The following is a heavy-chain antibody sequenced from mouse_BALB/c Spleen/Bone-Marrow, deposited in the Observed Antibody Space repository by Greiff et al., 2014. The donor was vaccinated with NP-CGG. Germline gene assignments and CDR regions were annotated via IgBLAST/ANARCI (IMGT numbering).Heavy chain of an antibody. J-gene: IGHJ3*01. CDR1: GYSFTTSW. D-gene: IGHD2-1*01. Sequence: QVQLQQSGTEVVRPGASVKLSCKASGYSFTTSWMHWVKQRPGQGLEWIGMIHPSDSDTRLNQKFKDKATLTVDKSSSTAYMQLNIQTTKDSAVYYGAREKVYYGISWFAYWGQGTLVTVSA. CDR3: AREKVYYGISWFAY. CDR2: IHPSDSDT. V-gene: IGHV1-74*01.